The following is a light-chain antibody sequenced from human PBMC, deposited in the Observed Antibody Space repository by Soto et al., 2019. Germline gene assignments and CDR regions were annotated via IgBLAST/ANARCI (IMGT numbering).Light chain of an antibody. V-gene: IGKV3-15*01. CDR2: GAS. J-gene: IGKJ1*01. CDR3: QQDNNWPPWT. CDR1: QSVSSN. Sequence: EIVMTQSPATLSVSPGERATLSCRASQSVSSNLAWYQQKPGQAPRLLIYGASTRATGIPARFSVSGSVTEFTLTISSLQSEDFAVYYCQQDNNWPPWTFGQGTKVEIK.